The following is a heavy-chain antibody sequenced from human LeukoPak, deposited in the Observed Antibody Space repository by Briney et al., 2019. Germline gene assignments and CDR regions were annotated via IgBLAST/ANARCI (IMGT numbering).Heavy chain of an antibody. Sequence: ASVKVSCKASGYTFSNYYMYWVRQAPGQGLEWMGIINPNGGTTSYVQKFQGRITVTRDTSTSTVYMELSSLRSEDTAVYYCARVGGSTVTTPYYFDYWGQGTPVTVSS. CDR2: INPNGGTT. D-gene: IGHD4-17*01. CDR1: GYTFSNYY. J-gene: IGHJ4*02. CDR3: ARVGGSTVTTPYYFDY. V-gene: IGHV1-46*03.